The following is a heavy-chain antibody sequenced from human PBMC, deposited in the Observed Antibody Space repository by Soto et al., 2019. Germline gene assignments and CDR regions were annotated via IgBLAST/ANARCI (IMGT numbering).Heavy chain of an antibody. Sequence: PGGSLRLSCAVSGFTFSTYGMSWVRQAPGKGLEWVSGINWNSGSIGYADSVKGRFTISRDKAKNSLYLQLNSLRTEDTSLYYCAKALSGYTYGPFDYWGQGTLVTVSS. V-gene: IGHV3-9*01. J-gene: IGHJ4*02. CDR2: INWNSGSI. CDR3: AKALSGYTYGPFDY. D-gene: IGHD5-18*01. CDR1: GFTFSTYG.